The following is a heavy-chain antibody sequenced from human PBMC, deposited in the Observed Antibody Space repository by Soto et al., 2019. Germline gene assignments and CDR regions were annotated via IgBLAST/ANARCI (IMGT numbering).Heavy chain of an antibody. J-gene: IGHJ6*02. V-gene: IGHV4-34*01. Sequence: SEPLCLTCSVYSGTFSGYYWSWIRQPPGKGLEWIGEINHSGSTNYNPSLKSRVTISVDTSKNQFSLKLSSVTAADTAVYYCARGPFNGEVNMVRGVLTNYYYYGMDVWGQGTTVTVSS. D-gene: IGHD3-10*01. CDR1: SGTFSGYY. CDR2: INHSGST. CDR3: ARGPFNGEVNMVRGVLTNYYYYGMDV.